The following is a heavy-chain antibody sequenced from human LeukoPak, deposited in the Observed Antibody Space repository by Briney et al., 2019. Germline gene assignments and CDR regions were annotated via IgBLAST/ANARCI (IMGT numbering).Heavy chain of an antibody. CDR1: GYSFTTYW. V-gene: IGHV5-51*01. CDR2: IYPGDSDT. D-gene: IGHD5-12*01. J-gene: IGHJ4*02. CDR3: VRSQSGYDIYFDH. Sequence: GESLKISCKGSGYSFTTYWIAWVRQMPGKGLEWMGIIYPGDSDTRYSPSFLGQVTISADKSISTAYLQWSSLKASDTAMYYCVRSQSGYDIYFDHWGQGTLVTVSS.